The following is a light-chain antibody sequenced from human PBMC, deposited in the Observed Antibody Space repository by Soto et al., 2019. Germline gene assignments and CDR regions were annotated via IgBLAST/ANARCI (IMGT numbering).Light chain of an antibody. J-gene: IGLJ3*02. CDR3: SSYTSSSTQRV. CDR2: DVS. V-gene: IGLV2-14*01. CDR1: SSDVGGYNS. Sequence: QSVLTQPASVSGSPGQSITISCTGTSSDVGGYNSVSWYQQHPGKAPKLMIYDVSNRPSGVSNRFSGSKSGNTASLTISGLQAEDEADYYCSSYTSSSTQRVFGGGTKVTVL.